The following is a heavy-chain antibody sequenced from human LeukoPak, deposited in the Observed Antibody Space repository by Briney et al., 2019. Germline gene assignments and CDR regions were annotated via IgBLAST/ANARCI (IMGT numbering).Heavy chain of an antibody. CDR1: GGSISSSNYY. D-gene: IGHD4-17*01. CDR2: IYYSGGT. Sequence: SETLSLTCSVSGGSISSSNYYWSWLRQHPGRGLEWIGYIYYSGGTDYNPSLKSRVAISMDTSKNQFSLNLNSVSAADTAVYYCARGDYGDNVDGAFDIWGQGTTVTVSS. V-gene: IGHV4-31*03. J-gene: IGHJ3*02. CDR3: ARGDYGDNVDGAFDI.